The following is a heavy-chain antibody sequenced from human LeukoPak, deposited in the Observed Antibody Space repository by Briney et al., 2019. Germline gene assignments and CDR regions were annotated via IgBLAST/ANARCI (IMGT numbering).Heavy chain of an antibody. D-gene: IGHD6-19*01. Sequence: GGSLRLSCAASGFLFSSYWMSWVRQAPGKGLEWVANIKQDGSEKYYLASVKGRFTISRDNAKNSLYLQMNSLRAEDTAVYYCAREDSSGNWFDAWGQGTRVTVSS. CDR2: IKQDGSEK. CDR1: GFLFSSYW. J-gene: IGHJ5*02. CDR3: AREDSSGNWFDA. V-gene: IGHV3-7*01.